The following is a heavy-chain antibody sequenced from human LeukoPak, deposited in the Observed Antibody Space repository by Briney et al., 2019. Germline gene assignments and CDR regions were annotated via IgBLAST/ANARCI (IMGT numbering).Heavy chain of an antibody. CDR3: ATSRITIFGVVKRWFDP. J-gene: IGHJ5*02. Sequence: SETLSLTCAVYGGSFSGYYWSWIRQPPGKGLEWIGEINHSGSTNYNPSLMSRVTISVDTSKNQFSLKLSSVTAADTAVYYCATSRITIFGVVKRWFDPWGQGTLVTVSS. CDR2: INHSGST. V-gene: IGHV4-34*01. D-gene: IGHD3-3*01. CDR1: GGSFSGYY.